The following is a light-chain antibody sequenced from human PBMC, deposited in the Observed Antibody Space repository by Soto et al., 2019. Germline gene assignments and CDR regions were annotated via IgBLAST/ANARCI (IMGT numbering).Light chain of an antibody. CDR3: QQYNSYSPET. V-gene: IGKV1-5*01. CDR1: QSISSW. CDR2: DAS. Sequence: DIQMTQSPSTLSAFVGDRVTITCRASQSISSWLDWYHQKPGKAPKLLIYDASSLESGVPSMFSGSGSGTEFTLTIISLQPDDFATYYCQQYNSYSPETFGQGTKLEIK. J-gene: IGKJ1*01.